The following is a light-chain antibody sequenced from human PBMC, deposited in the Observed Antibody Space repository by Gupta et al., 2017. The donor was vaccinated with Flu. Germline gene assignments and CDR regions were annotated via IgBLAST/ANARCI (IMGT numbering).Light chain of an antibody. Sequence: QSALTQPASVSGSPEQAIIISRSRTTSDLSSYNYVSWYQHYPGKAPKLMISYVSSRPSVVSNRFSGSKSGHTASLTISGLQAEDEADYYCISYTTSNTFVFGTGTKVTVL. V-gene: IGLV2-14*01. CDR1: TSDLSSYNY. J-gene: IGLJ1*01. CDR2: YVS. CDR3: ISYTTSNTFV.